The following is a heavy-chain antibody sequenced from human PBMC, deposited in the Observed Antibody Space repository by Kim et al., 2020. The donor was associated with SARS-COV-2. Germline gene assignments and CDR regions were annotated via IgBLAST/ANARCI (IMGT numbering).Heavy chain of an antibody. Sequence: GGSLRLSCAASGFTFSSYAMSWVRQAPGKGLEWVSAISGSGGSTYYADSVKGRFTISRDNSKNTLYLQMNSLRAEDTAVYYCAKGVYSSGWLGYYYYGMDVWGQGTTVTVSS. V-gene: IGHV3-23*01. CDR3: AKGVYSSGWLGYYYYGMDV. CDR2: ISGSGGST. D-gene: IGHD6-19*01. CDR1: GFTFSSYA. J-gene: IGHJ6*02.